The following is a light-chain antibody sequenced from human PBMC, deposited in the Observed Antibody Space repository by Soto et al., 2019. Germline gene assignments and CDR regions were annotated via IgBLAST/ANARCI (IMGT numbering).Light chain of an antibody. Sequence: DIQLTQSPSFLSASVGDRVTITCRASQGISSYLAWYQQKPGKAPNLLIYAASTLQSGVPSRFSGSGSGTEFTLTISSLQPEDLATYYCQQLNSYPRTFGQGTKV. V-gene: IGKV1-9*01. J-gene: IGKJ1*01. CDR2: AAS. CDR1: QGISSY. CDR3: QQLNSYPRT.